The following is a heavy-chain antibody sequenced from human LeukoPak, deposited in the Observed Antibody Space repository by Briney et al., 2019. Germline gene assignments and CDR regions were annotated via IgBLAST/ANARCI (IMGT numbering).Heavy chain of an antibody. CDR3: ARDPGWGNDAFDI. Sequence: GASVKVSCKASGYTFTDYYMHWVRQAPGQGLEWMGWINPNSGGTNYAQKFQGRVTMTRDTSISTAYMELSRLRSDDTAVYYCARDPGWGNDAFDIWGQGTMVTVSS. J-gene: IGHJ3*02. D-gene: IGHD6-19*01. CDR2: INPNSGGT. CDR1: GYTFTDYY. V-gene: IGHV1-2*02.